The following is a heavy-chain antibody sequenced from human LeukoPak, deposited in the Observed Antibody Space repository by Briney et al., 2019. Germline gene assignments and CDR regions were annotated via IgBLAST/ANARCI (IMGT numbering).Heavy chain of an antibody. CDR1: GGTFSSYA. J-gene: IGHJ4*02. Sequence: SVTVSCKASGGTFSSYAISLVRQAPGQGLEWMGGIIPIFGTANYAQKFQGRVTITADESTSTAYMELSSLRSGDTAVYYCARDSGDGYNYLDYWGQGTLVTVSS. D-gene: IGHD5-24*01. CDR2: IIPIFGTA. V-gene: IGHV1-69*13. CDR3: ARDSGDGYNYLDY.